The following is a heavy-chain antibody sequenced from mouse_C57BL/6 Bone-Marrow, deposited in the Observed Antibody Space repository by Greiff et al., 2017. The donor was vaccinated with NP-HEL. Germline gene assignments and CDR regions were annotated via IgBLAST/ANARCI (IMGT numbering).Heavy chain of an antibody. CDR3: VRGYDVEYYYAMDY. CDR1: GFSFNTYA. D-gene: IGHD2-2*01. V-gene: IGHV10-1*01. CDR2: IRSKSNNYAT. J-gene: IGHJ4*01. Sequence: EVKVEESGGGLVQPKGSLKLSCAASGFSFNTYAMNWVRQAPGKGLEWVARIRSKSNNYATYYADSVKDRFTISRDDSESMLYLQMNNLKTEDTAMYYCVRGYDVEYYYAMDYWGQGTSVTVSS.